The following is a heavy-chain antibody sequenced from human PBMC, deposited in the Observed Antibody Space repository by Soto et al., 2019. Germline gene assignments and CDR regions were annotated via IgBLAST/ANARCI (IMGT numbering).Heavy chain of an antibody. J-gene: IGHJ6*03. V-gene: IGHV3-9*01. CDR2: ISWNSGSL. Sequence: GGSLRLSCAASGFSISDYAMHWVRQAPGKGLEWVSGISWNSGSLGYADSVKGRFTISRDNAKNSLYLQMNSLRAEDTALYYCAKDRTLFSAYMDVWGKGTTVTVSS. D-gene: IGHD3-3*01. CDR1: GFSISDYA. CDR3: AKDRTLFSAYMDV.